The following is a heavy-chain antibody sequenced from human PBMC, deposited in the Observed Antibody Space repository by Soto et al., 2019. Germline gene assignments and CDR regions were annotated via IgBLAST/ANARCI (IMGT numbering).Heavy chain of an antibody. CDR3: ARLGYSYGLDFDY. D-gene: IGHD5-18*01. Sequence: LSLTCTVSGGSISSGDYYWSWIRQPPGKGLEWIGYIYYSGSTRYNPSLKSRITISVDTSKNQFSLKLTSVTAADTAVYYCARLGYSYGLDFDYWGQGILDPVSS. CDR2: IYYSGST. CDR1: GGSISSGDYY. J-gene: IGHJ4*02. V-gene: IGHV4-30-4*01.